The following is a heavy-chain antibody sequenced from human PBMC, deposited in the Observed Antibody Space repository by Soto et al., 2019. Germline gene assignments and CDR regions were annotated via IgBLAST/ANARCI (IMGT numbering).Heavy chain of an antibody. CDR1: GGSISSYY. CDR3: ARDGGRMDV. V-gene: IGHV4-59*01. D-gene: IGHD3-3*01. Sequence: SETLSLTCTVSGGSISSYYWSWIRQPPGKGLEWIGYIYYSGSTNYNPSLKSRVTMSVDTSKNQFSLKLSSVTAADTAVYYCARDGGRMDVWGQGTTVTVSS. CDR2: IYYSGST. J-gene: IGHJ6*02.